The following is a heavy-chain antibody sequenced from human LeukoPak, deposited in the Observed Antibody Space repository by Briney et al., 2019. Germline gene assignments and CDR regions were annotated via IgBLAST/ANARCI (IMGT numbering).Heavy chain of an antibody. CDR1: GGSISSSSYY. V-gene: IGHV4-39*01. CDR3: ARHAISLDAFDI. D-gene: IGHD2-21*01. CDR2: IYYSGST. Sequence: SETLSLTCTVSGGSISSSSYYWGWIRQPPGKWLEWIGSIYYSGSTYYNPSLKSRVTISVDTSKNQFSLKLSYVTAADTAVYHCARHAISLDAFDIWGQGTMVTVSS. J-gene: IGHJ3*02.